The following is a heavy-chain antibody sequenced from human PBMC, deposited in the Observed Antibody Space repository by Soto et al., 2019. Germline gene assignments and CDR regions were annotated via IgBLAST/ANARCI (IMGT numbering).Heavy chain of an antibody. CDR3: AKHSYPI. V-gene: IGHV3-33*06. J-gene: IGHJ3*02. CDR1: GFTFISYG. CDR2: IWYDGSNK. Sequence: GGSLRVSCAASGFTFISYGMHWVRQAPCKGLEWVAVIWYDGSNKYYADSVKGRFTISRDNSKNTVHLQMNSLRVEDTAVYYCAKHSYPIWGKGTMVTVSS.